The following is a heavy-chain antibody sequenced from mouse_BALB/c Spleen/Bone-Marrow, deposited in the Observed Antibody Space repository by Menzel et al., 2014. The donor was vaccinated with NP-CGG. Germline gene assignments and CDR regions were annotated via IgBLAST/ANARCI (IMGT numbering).Heavy chain of an antibody. CDR3: ARHGFYYAMDY. CDR2: INSDGGIT. Sequence: EVKLVESGGGLVQPGESLKLSCESNEYEFPSHDMSWVRKTPEKRLELVAAINSDGGITNYPDTMERRFTISRDSTKKTLYLQMSSLRSEDTALYYCARHGFYYAMDYWGQGTSVTVSS. CDR1: EYEFPSHD. V-gene: IGHV5-2*01. J-gene: IGHJ4*01.